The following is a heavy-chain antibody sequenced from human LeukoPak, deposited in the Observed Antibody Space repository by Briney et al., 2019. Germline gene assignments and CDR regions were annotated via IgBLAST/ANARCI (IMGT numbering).Heavy chain of an antibody. Sequence: GGSLRLSCAASGFTFSDYSMNWVRQAPGNGLEWVSCISSSTSYIYYTDSVKGRFTISRDNAKNSLYLQMNSLRAEDTAVYYCARAEMVQGFYYFYMDVWGKGTTVTISS. CDR3: ARAEMVQGFYYFYMDV. V-gene: IGHV3-21*04. D-gene: IGHD3-10*01. CDR2: ISSSTSYI. CDR1: GFTFSDYS. J-gene: IGHJ6*03.